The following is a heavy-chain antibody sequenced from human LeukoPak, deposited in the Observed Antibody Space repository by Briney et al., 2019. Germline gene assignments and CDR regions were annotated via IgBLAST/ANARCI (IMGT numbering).Heavy chain of an antibody. CDR2: IRNDGSDK. CDR1: GFTLSNYG. Sequence: PGGSLRLSCAASGFTLSNYGIHWVRQAPGKGLEWVAFIRNDGSDKYYADSVRGRFTISRDNSKNTVYLQMNSLRAEDTAVYYCAKEQDLVVTTYYFGHWGQGTLVTVSS. J-gene: IGHJ4*02. D-gene: IGHD4-23*01. CDR3: AKEQDLVVTTYYFGH. V-gene: IGHV3-30*02.